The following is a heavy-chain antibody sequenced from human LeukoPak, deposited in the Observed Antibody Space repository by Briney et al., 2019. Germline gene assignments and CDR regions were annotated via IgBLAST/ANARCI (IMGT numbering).Heavy chain of an antibody. J-gene: IGHJ4*02. CDR3: ARGFLDYDSSDYAFSYY. V-gene: IGHV1-8*01. CDR1: GYTFTSYD. Sequence: ASVKVSCKASGYTFTSYDITWVRQALGEGLEWMGWMNPNNGNTGYAQRFQGRVTLTRDTSISTAYMELSSLRSEDTAVYYCARGFLDYDSSDYAFSYYWGQGTLVTVSS. CDR2: MNPNNGNT. D-gene: IGHD3-22*01.